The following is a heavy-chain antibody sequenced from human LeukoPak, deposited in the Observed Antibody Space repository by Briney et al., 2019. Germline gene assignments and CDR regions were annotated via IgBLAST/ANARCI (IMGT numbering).Heavy chain of an antibody. D-gene: IGHD4-17*01. J-gene: IGHJ4*02. CDR2: FDPEDGET. CDR3: AAQHDYGDHAIFDY. CDR1: GYTLTELS. Sequence: ASVKVSCKVSGYTLTELSMHWVRQAPGKGLEWMGGFDPEDGETIYAQKFQGRVTMTEDTSTDTVYMELSSLRSEDTAVYYCAAQHDYGDHAIFDYWGQGTLVTVSS. V-gene: IGHV1-24*01.